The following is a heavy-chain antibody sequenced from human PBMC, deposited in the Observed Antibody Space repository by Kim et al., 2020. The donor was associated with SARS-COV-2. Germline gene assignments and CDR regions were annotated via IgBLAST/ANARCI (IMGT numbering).Heavy chain of an antibody. J-gene: IGHJ4*02. Sequence: GGSLRLSCTAPGFTFSSYWMHWVRQPPGKGLVWVSRINSDGSSTSYADSVKGRFTISRDNAKNTLFLQMNSLRADDTAVYYCARRYTGQSGSDYWGQGTLVTVSS. D-gene: IGHD5-12*01. CDR2: INSDGSST. CDR3: ARRYTGQSGSDY. CDR1: GFTFSSYW. V-gene: IGHV3-74*01.